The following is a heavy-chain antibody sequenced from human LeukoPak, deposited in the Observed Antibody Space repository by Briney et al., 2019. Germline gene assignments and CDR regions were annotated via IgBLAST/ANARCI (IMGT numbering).Heavy chain of an antibody. J-gene: IGHJ6*02. D-gene: IGHD2/OR15-2a*01. CDR2: INHSGST. CDR3: ARSPSLSNIWYYYYGMDV. Sequence: SETLSLTCAVYGGSFSGYYWSWIRQPPGKGLEWIGEINHSGSTNYNPSLKSRVTISVDTSKNQFPLKLSSVTAADTAVYYCARSPSLSNIWYYYYGMDVWGQGTTVTVSS. CDR1: GGSFSGYY. V-gene: IGHV4-34*01.